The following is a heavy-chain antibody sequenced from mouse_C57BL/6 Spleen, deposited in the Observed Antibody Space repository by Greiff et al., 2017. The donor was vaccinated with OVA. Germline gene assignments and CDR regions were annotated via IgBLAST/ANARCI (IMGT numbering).Heavy chain of an antibody. CDR1: GYAFTHYL. J-gene: IGHJ2*01. CDR3: ARSNEGGY. CDR2: INPGSGGT. Sequence: VQLQQSGAELVRPGTSVKVSCKASGYAFTHYLIEWVKQRPGQGLEWIGVINPGSGGTNYNEKFKGKATLTADKSSSTAYMQLSSLTSEDSAVYFCARSNEGGYWGQGTTLTVSS. D-gene: IGHD1-1*02. V-gene: IGHV1-54*01.